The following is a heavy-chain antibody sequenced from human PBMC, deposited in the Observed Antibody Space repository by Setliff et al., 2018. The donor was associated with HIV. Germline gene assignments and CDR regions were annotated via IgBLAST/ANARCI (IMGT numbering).Heavy chain of an antibody. CDR1: GYNFFSYG. CDR3: ARDFRPMATLRNELYY. J-gene: IGHJ4*02. V-gene: IGHV1-18*01. Sequence: ASVKVSCKASGYNFFSYGITWVRQAPGQGLEWMGWIGPYHNNTNYAQKLQGRVTMTTDTSSSTAYMELTSLRSDDTAVYYCARDFRPMATLRNELYYWGQGTLVTVSS. D-gene: IGHD3-10*01. CDR2: IGPYHNNT.